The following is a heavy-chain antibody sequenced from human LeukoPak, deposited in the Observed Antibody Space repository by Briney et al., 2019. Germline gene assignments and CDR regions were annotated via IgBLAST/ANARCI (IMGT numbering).Heavy chain of an antibody. J-gene: IGHJ4*02. CDR3: ATCSSWGEMPYDY. D-gene: IGHD6-13*01. CDR2: IYYSGST. CDR1: GGSIXXXX. Sequence: SETXXLTCTVSGGSIXXXXWSXXXQXXGXGXEWIGYIYYSGSTNYNPSLKSRVTISVDTSKNQFSLKLSSVTAADTAVYYCATCSSWGEMPYDYWGQGTLVTVSS. V-gene: IGHV4-59*08.